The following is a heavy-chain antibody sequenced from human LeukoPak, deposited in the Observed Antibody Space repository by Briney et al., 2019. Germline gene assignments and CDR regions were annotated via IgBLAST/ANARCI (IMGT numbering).Heavy chain of an antibody. D-gene: IGHD6-19*01. CDR3: ARTIAVAGDAFDI. Sequence: ASVTVSCKASGYTFTGYYMHGVRQAPGQGLEGMGWINPNSGGTNYAQKFQGRVNIPRDTSIRTAYMELSRLRSDDTAVYYCARTIAVAGDAFDIWGQGTMVTVSS. CDR2: INPNSGGT. J-gene: IGHJ3*02. V-gene: IGHV1-2*02. CDR1: GYTFTGYY.